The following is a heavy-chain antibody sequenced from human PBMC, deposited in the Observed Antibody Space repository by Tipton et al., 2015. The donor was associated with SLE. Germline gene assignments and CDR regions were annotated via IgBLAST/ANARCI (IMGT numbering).Heavy chain of an antibody. V-gene: IGHV5-51*03. D-gene: IGHD1-1*01. Sequence: VQLVQSGAEVKKPGESLKISCKVSGYSFTSYCIGWVRQMPGKGLEWMGIISPGDSDTRYSPSFQGQVTISADKSISTAYLQWSSLKASETAMYYCARGPREGYNSDAFDIWGQGTMVTVSS. CDR1: GYSFTSYC. J-gene: IGHJ3*02. CDR2: ISPGDSDT. CDR3: ARGPREGYNSDAFDI.